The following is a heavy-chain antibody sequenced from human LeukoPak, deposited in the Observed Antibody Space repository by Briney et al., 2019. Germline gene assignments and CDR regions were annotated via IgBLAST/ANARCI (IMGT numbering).Heavy chain of an antibody. CDR2: ISFSGDST. D-gene: IGHD1-14*01. CDR3: SKGFRNAPDL. V-gene: IGHV3-23*01. J-gene: IGHJ5*02. CDR1: GFTFSNYA. Sequence: PGGSLRLSCAASGFTFSNYAMTWVRQAPGKGLQWVSAISFSGDSTYFADSVKGRFTISRDNSKNMLYLQMNSLTAEDTAIYYWSKGFRNAPDLWGQGTLVTVSS.